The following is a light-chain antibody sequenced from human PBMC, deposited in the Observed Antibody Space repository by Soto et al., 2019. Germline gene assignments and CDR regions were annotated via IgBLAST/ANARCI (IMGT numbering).Light chain of an antibody. V-gene: IGLV2-14*01. CDR1: SSDVGGYNH. J-gene: IGLJ2*01. Sequence: QSALTQPASVSGSPGQSITISCTGTSSDVGGYNHVYWYQQHPGKAPKIMIYEISNRPSGVSNRFSGSKSGNTASLTISGLQAEDEAEYYCSSYTSSSTLAIFGGGTKLTVL. CDR3: SSYTSSSTLAI. CDR2: EIS.